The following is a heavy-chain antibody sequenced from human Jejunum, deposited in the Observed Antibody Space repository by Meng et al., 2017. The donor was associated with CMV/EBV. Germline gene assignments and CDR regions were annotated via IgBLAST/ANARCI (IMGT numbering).Heavy chain of an antibody. J-gene: IGHJ5*02. V-gene: IGHV5-51*01. CDR1: GYSFISYW. CDR2: IYPSDSDN. D-gene: IGHD1-1*01. Sequence: CKASGYSFISYWSGWVRQMPGKGLEWMGIIYPSDSDNRYSPSLQGKVTISADKAISTAYLQWSSLKASDTAVYYCVRHIPTGAGPFDPWGQGTLVTVSS. CDR3: VRHIPTGAGPFDP.